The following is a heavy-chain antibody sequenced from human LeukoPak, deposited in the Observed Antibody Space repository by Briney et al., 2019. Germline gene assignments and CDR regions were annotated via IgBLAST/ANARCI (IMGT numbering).Heavy chain of an antibody. CDR3: ARAAAEAPRKWYFDL. V-gene: IGHV4-59*01. CDR1: GGSISSYY. D-gene: IGHD6-13*01. CDR2: IYYSGST. J-gene: IGHJ2*01. Sequence: SETLSLTCTVSGGSISSYYWSWIRQPPGKGLEWIGYIYYSGSTNYNPSLESRVTISVDTSKNQFSLKLSSVTAADPAVYYCARAAAEAPRKWYFDLWGRGTLVTVSS.